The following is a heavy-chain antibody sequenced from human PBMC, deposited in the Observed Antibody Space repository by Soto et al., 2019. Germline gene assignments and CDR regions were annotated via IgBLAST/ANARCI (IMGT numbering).Heavy chain of an antibody. D-gene: IGHD2-15*01. J-gene: IGHJ3*02. CDR3: ARYHRGGTDAFDI. CDR1: GYTFTSFG. V-gene: IGHV1-18*01. Sequence: QVQLVQSGAEVKKPGASVKVSCKASGYTFTSFGISWVRQAPGQGLEWMGWISAYNGNTNYAENLHGRVTMTTDTSTRTAYMELRSLRSDDTAVYYCARYHRGGTDAFDIWGQGTMVTVSS. CDR2: ISAYNGNT.